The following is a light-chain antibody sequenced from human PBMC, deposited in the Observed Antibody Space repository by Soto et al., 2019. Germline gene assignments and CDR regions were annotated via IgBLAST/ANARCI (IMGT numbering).Light chain of an antibody. CDR1: SSDVGGYNY. J-gene: IGLJ2*01. Sequence: QSALTQPASVSGSPGQSITISCSGTSSDVGGYNYVSWYQQHPGKAPKLMIYDVSNRPSGVSNRFSGSKSGNTASLTISGLHAEDEAVYYCSSYTSSSTYVVFGGGTKLTVL. CDR3: SSYTSSSTYVV. CDR2: DVS. V-gene: IGLV2-14*01.